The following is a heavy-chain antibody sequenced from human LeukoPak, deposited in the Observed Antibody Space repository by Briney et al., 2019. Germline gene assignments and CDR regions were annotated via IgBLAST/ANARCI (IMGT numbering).Heavy chain of an antibody. J-gene: IGHJ3*01. Sequence: PGGSLRLSCAASGFIFNDYAMHWVRQTPGKGLEWVSGITWDSGTIDYADSVKGRFTISRDNAKKSLYLQMNSLRAEDTALYYCAKQGPYCSSTSCSHAFNLWGQGTMVTVS. CDR3: AKQGPYCSSTSCSHAFNL. CDR2: ITWDSGTI. D-gene: IGHD2-2*01. V-gene: IGHV3-9*01. CDR1: GFIFNDYA.